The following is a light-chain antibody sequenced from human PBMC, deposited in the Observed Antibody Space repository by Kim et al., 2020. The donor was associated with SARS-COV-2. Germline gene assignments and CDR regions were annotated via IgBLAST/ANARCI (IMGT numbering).Light chain of an antibody. V-gene: IGLV2-8*01. CDR2: EVN. Sequence: HSGTHSCTGTSSDIGAYKYVSWYQQHPGKAPKLMIYEVNRRPSGVPDRFSGSKSGNTASLTVSGLQAEDEADYYCTSYAGSNNLDVFGTGTKVTVL. J-gene: IGLJ1*01. CDR1: SSDIGAYKY. CDR3: TSYAGSNNLDV.